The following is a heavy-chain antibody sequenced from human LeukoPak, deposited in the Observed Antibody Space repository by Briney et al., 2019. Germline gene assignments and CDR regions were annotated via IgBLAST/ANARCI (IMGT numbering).Heavy chain of an antibody. J-gene: IGHJ6*02. CDR1: GGSISSYY. V-gene: IGHV4-59*01. CDR2: IYYSGST. Sequence: SETLSLTCTVSGGSISSYYWSWIRQPPGKGLEWIGYIYYSGSTNYNPSLKSRVTISVDTSKNQFSLKLSSVTAADTAVYYCARYSSSSDYYYYYGMDVWGQGITVTVSS. CDR3: ARYSSSSDYYYYYGMDV. D-gene: IGHD6-6*01.